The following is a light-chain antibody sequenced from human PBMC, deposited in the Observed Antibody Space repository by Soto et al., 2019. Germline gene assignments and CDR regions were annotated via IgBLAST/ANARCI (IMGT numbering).Light chain of an antibody. CDR3: QQYNNWLWT. CDR2: GAS. CDR1: QNISSN. Sequence: EIVMTQSPATLSVSPGERATLSCRASQNISSNLAWYQQKPGQAPRVLIDGASTRATGIPARFSGSGSGTEFTLTISSLQSEDFALYYCQQYNNWLWTFGQRTKVEIK. J-gene: IGKJ1*01. V-gene: IGKV3-15*01.